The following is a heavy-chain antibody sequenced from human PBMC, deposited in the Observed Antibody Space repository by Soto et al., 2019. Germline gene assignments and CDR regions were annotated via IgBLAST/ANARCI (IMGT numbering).Heavy chain of an antibody. CDR3: AAQRGSGSNLGFDY. J-gene: IGHJ4*02. V-gene: IGHV1-69*13. CDR2: IIPIFGTA. D-gene: IGHD1-26*01. Sequence: ASVKVSCKASGGTFSSYAISWVRQAPGQGLEWMGGIIPIFGTANYAQKFQGRVTITADESTSTAYMELSSLRSEDTAVYYCAAQRGSGSNLGFDYWGQGTLVTVSS. CDR1: GGTFSSYA.